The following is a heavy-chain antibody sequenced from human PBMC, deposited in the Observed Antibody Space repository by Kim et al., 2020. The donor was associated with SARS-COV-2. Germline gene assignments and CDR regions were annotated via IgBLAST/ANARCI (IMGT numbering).Heavy chain of an antibody. D-gene: IGHD6-19*01. Sequence: KGRFTSSRDNSKNTLYLQMTSLRAEDAAVYYCANSPASRIAVAVAFDYWGQGTLVTVSS. J-gene: IGHJ4*02. CDR3: ANSPASRIAVAVAFDY. V-gene: IGHV3-23*01.